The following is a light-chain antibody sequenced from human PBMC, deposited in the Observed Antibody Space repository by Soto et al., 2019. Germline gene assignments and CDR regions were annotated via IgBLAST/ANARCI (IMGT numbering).Light chain of an antibody. CDR1: SSNIGSNT. Sequence: QSVLTQAPSVSGTPGQRVTISCSGSSSNIGSNTVSWYQQVPGTAPKVLIYSNVQRPSGVPDRFSGSKSGTSASLAIGGLQSEDEADYYCAAWDGSLKGCVFGGGTQLTVL. CDR3: AAWDGSLKGCV. V-gene: IGLV1-44*01. J-gene: IGLJ3*02. CDR2: SNV.